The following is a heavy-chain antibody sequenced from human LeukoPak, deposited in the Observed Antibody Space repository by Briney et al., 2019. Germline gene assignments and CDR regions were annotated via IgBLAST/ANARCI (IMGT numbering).Heavy chain of an antibody. CDR3: ARDSGYEN. V-gene: IGHV4-59*01. CDR1: GGSISSYY. J-gene: IGHJ4*02. Sequence: SETLSLTCTVSGGSISSYYRSWIRQPPGKGLEWIGYIYYSGSTNYNPSLKSRVTISVDTSKNQFSLKLSSVTAADTAVYYCARDSGYENWGQGTLVTVSS. D-gene: IGHD5-12*01. CDR2: IYYSGST.